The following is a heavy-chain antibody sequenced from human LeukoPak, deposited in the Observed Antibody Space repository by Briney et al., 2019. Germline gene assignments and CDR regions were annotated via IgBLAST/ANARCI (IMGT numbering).Heavy chain of an antibody. J-gene: IGHJ4*02. CDR3: VKGSFRWLPRDFDY. V-gene: IGHV3-9*01. D-gene: IGHD5-12*01. CDR1: GFTFNDYA. Sequence: GGSLRLSCAVSGFTFNDYAMHWVRQAPGKGLEWVSGISWNSGNIGYADSVKGRFTISRDNAKNSLYLQMNSQRAEDTALYYCVKGSFRWLPRDFDYWGQGTLVTVSS. CDR2: ISWNSGNI.